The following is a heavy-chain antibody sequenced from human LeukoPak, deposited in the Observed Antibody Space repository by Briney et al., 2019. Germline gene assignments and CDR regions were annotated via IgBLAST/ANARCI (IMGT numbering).Heavy chain of an antibody. V-gene: IGHV4-4*02. Sequence: PSGTLSLTCAVSGGSISNSNWWNWVRQPPGKGLEWIGEIYHSGSTNYNPSLKSRATISVDKSKNQFSLKLSSVTAADTAVYYCARQRIAAALGFFQHWGQGTLVTVSS. CDR3: ARQRIAAALGFFQH. CDR1: GGSISNSNW. CDR2: IYHSGST. D-gene: IGHD6-13*01. J-gene: IGHJ1*01.